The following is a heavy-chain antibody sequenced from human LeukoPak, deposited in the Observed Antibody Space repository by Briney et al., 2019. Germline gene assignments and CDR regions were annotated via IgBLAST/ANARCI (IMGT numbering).Heavy chain of an antibody. CDR2: ISSSSSTI. J-gene: IGHJ4*02. D-gene: IGHD4-17*01. Sequence: GGSLRLSCAASGFNLSSYSMNWVRQAPGKGLDWVSYISSSSSTIYYADSVKGRFTISRDNAKNSLYLQLNSLRAEDMAVYYCATGEFDYWGQGTLVTVSS. CDR1: GFNLSSYS. CDR3: ATGEFDY. V-gene: IGHV3-48*01.